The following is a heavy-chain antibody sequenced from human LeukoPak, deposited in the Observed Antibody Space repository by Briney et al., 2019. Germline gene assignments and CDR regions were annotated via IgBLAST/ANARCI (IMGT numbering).Heavy chain of an antibody. CDR1: GGSISSSSYY. Sequence: SETLSLTCAVSGGSISSSSYYWGWIRQPAGKGLEWIGSIYYGGSTFYNPSLKSRVTISVDTSKNQFSLKLTSVTAADTAVYYCARCITMVRGVIRPPDYWGQGTLVTVSS. D-gene: IGHD3-10*01. CDR3: ARCITMVRGVIRPPDY. V-gene: IGHV4-39*01. J-gene: IGHJ4*02. CDR2: IYYGGST.